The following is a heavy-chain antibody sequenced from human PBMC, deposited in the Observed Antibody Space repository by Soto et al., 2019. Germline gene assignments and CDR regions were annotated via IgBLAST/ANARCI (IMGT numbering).Heavy chain of an antibody. CDR1: GFTFNNAW. J-gene: IGHJ6*03. V-gene: IGHV3-15*01. CDR3: TTNGDYYYYYMDV. Sequence: EVQLVESGGDLVKPGGSLRLSCAASGFTFNNAWMSWVHQAPGKGLEWVARIKSKTDGETTTYAAPVKGRFTISREDSKDTLYLQMNSLKPEDTAVYYCTTNGDYYYYYMDVWGKGTTVAVSS. CDR2: IKSKTDGETT. D-gene: IGHD2-8*01.